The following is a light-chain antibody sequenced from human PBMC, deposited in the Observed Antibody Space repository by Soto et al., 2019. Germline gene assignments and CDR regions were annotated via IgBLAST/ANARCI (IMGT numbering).Light chain of an antibody. CDR1: QSVSSSY. J-gene: IGKJ1*01. CDR3: QQYDRSPRT. CDR2: GGS. Sequence: EIVLTQSPGTLSLSPGERATLSCRASQSVSSSYLAWYQQKPGQAPRLLLYGGSSRATGIPDRFSGSGAGTDFTLTISSLQPEDSAVYYCQQYDRSPRTFGQGTKVEIK. V-gene: IGKV3-20*01.